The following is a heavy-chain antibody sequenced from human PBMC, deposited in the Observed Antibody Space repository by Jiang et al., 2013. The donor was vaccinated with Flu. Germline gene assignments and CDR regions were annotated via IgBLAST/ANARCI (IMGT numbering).Heavy chain of an antibody. CDR1: GGSISSSSYY. V-gene: IGHV4-39*07. CDR3: ARARGALRFFYYFDY. Sequence: KPSETLSLTCTVSGGSISSSSYYWGWIRQPPGKGLEWIGSIYYSGSTYYNPSLKSRVTISVDTSKNQFSLKLSSVTAADTAVYYCARARGALRFFYYFDYWGQGTLVTVSS. D-gene: IGHD3-3*01. CDR2: IYYSGST. J-gene: IGHJ4*02.